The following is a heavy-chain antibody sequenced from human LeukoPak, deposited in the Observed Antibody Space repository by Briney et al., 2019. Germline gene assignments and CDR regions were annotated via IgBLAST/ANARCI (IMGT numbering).Heavy chain of an antibody. D-gene: IGHD4-23*01. CDR3: AKERKLLPFDC. CDR2: IQSDEIDK. Sequence: PGRSLRLSCAASGFTFSSYGMHWVRQAPGKGLERVAFIQSDEIDKFYADSVKGRFTVSRDNSKNTLYLQMNSLRAEDTAVYYCAKERKLLPFDCWGQGALVTVSS. V-gene: IGHV3-30*02. CDR1: GFTFSSYG. J-gene: IGHJ4*02.